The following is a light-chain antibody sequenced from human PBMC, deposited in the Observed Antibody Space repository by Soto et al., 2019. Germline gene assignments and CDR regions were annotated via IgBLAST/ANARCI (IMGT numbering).Light chain of an antibody. CDR1: SSDVGSYNY. J-gene: IGLJ1*01. Sequence: QSALTQPASVSGSPGQSITISCTGTSSDVGSYNYVSWYQQHPGKAPKVMIYDVSNRPSGVSYRFSGSKSGNTASLTISGLQAEDEADYYCRSYTTGSTYVFGTGTKLTVL. V-gene: IGLV2-14*01. CDR3: RSYTTGSTYV. CDR2: DVS.